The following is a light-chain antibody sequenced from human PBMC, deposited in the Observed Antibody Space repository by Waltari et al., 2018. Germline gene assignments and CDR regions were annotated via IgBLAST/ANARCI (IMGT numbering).Light chain of an antibody. J-gene: IGKJ1*01. Sequence: DVVMTQSPLSLPVTLGQPASISCRSSQSLVSSDGNTYFNWFHQRPGQLPRRLLYKVSNRDSGVPDRFSGRGSGTDFTLRISRVEAEDVGVYYCMQGTHRPWTFGQGTKVEIK. CDR3: MQGTHRPWT. CDR2: KVS. CDR1: QSLVSSDGNTY. V-gene: IGKV2-30*01.